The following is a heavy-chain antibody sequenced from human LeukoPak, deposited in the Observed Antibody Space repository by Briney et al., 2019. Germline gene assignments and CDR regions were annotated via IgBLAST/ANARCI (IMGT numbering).Heavy chain of an antibody. D-gene: IGHD5-12*01. CDR1: GGSISSYY. CDR2: IYYSGST. CDR3: ARHPNAGYSGYDSNRDYYYYMDV. J-gene: IGHJ6*03. V-gene: IGHV4-39*01. Sequence: SETLSLTCTVSGGSISSYYWGWLRQPPGKGLEWIGSIYYSGSTYYNRSLKSRVTISVDTSKNQFSLKLSSVTAADTAVYYCARHPNAGYSGYDSNRDYYYYMDVWGKGTTVTISS.